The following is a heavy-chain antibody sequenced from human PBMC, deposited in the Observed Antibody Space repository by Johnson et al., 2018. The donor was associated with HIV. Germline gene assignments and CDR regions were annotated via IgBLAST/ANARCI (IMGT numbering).Heavy chain of an antibody. Sequence: QVQLVESGGGVVQPERSMRLSCAASGFTFSSYGMHWVRQAPGKGLEWVAVIWYDGSNQYYADSVKGRFTISRDNSKNTLYLQMNSLRAEDTAVYYCARERYGSQAIDGFDIWGQGTMVTVSS. V-gene: IGHV3-33*01. CDR1: GFTFSSYG. J-gene: IGHJ3*02. CDR2: IWYDGSNQ. CDR3: ARERYGSQAIDGFDI. D-gene: IGHD2-15*01.